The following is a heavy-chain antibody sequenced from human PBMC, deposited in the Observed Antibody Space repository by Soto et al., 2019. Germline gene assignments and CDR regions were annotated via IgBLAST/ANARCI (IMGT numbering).Heavy chain of an antibody. V-gene: IGHV1-2*02. J-gene: IGHJ5*02. D-gene: IGHD3-3*01. CDR1: GYSFIGHY. CDR3: AKVEGVVGIWFDP. CDR2: INPNSGST. Sequence: WASVKVSCKASGYSFIGHYIHWVRQAPGQGLEWMGWINPNSGSTTYAQRFQGRVTMTRDTSISTAYMELSSLRSDDKAVFYCAKVEGVVGIWFDPWGQGTLVTVSS.